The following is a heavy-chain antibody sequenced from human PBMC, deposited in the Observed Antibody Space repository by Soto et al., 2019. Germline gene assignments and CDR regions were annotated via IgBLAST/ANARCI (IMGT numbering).Heavy chain of an antibody. J-gene: IGHJ3*02. CDR2: IKSKTDGGTT. CDR3: TTDEVPFFDI. CDR1: SVSNAW. Sequence: SVSNAWMNWVRQAPGKGLEWVDRIKSKTDGGTTDYAAPVKGRFTISRDDSKNTLYLQMNSLKTEDTAVYYCTTDEVPFFDIWGQGTMVTVSS. V-gene: IGHV3-15*07.